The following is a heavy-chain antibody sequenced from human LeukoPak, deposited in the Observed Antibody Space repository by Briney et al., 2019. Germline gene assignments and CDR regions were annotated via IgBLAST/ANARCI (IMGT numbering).Heavy chain of an antibody. Sequence: GGALRPPCTIFGVTVSSKFLSGGRQAPGKGLGGVSFIYSGGNTLYSDSVKGRFTISRDNSKNTLYLQMNSLRAEDTAVYYCARRAGEYSHPYDYWGQGTLVTVSS. CDR1: GVTVSSKF. CDR3: ARRAGEYSHPYDY. V-gene: IGHV3-53*01. D-gene: IGHD4-17*01. CDR2: IYSGGNT. J-gene: IGHJ4*02.